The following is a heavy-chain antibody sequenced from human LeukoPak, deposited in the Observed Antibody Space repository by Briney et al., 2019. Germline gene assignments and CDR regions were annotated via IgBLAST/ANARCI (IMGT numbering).Heavy chain of an antibody. J-gene: IGHJ3*02. CDR1: GGSISDYF. CDR3: ARESTSDI. Sequence: SETLSLTCTVSGGSISDYFWNWIRQPAGKGLEWIGRIYSSGSTNYNPSLRSRVTMSVDTSKNHFSLKLSSVTAADTAVYYCARESTSDIWGQGTMVTVSS. V-gene: IGHV4-4*07. CDR2: IYSSGST.